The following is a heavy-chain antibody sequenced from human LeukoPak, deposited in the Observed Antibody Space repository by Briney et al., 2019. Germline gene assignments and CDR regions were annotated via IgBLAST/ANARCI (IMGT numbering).Heavy chain of an antibody. J-gene: IGHJ4*02. D-gene: IGHD6-19*01. CDR1: GFTFDDYA. V-gene: IGHV3-23*01. CDR3: ARQWLAHFDY. CDR2: ISGSGGST. Sequence: PGGSLRLSCAASGFTFDDYAMHWVRRAPGKGLEWVSGISGSGGSTYYADSVKGRFTISRDNSKNTLYVQMNSLRAEDTAVYYCARQWLAHFDYWGQGTLVTVSS.